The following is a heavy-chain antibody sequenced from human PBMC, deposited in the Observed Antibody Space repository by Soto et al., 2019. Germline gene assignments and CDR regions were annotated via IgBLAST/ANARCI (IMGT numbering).Heavy chain of an antibody. J-gene: IGHJ5*02. CDR3: ARICVLLWFGELFMDNWFDP. CDR1: GGTFSSYA. V-gene: IGHV1-69*13. Sequence: SVKVSCKASGGTFSSYAISWVRQAPGQGLEWMGGIIPIFGTANYAQKFQGRVTITADESTSTAYMELSSLRSEDTAVYYCARICVLLWFGELFMDNWFDPWGQGTLVTVS. CDR2: IIPIFGTA. D-gene: IGHD3-10*01.